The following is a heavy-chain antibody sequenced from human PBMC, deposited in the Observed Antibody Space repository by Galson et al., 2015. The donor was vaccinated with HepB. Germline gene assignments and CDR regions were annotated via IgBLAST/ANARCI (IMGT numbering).Heavy chain of an antibody. J-gene: IGHJ4*02. CDR2: IYHSGST. D-gene: IGHD4-17*01. CDR1: GYSISSGYY. Sequence: SETLSLTCTVSGYSISSGYYWGWIRQPPGKGLEWIGSIYHSGSTYYNPSLKSRVTISVDTSKNQFSLKLSSVTAADTAVYYCAREGRHYGDYPDYWGQGTLVTVSS. CDR3: AREGRHYGDYPDY. V-gene: IGHV4-38-2*02.